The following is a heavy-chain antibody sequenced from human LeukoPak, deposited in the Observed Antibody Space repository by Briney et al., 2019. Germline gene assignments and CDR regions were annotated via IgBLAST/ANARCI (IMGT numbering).Heavy chain of an antibody. CDR3: AREAYSSGRWDYYYYYYMDV. J-gene: IGHJ6*03. D-gene: IGHD6-19*01. Sequence: GGSLRLSCAASGFTFSSYWMHWVRQAPGKGLEWVSSISSSSSYIYYADSVKGRFTISRDNAKNSLYLQMNSLRAEDTAVYYCAREAYSSGRWDYYYYYYMDVWGKGTTFTISS. CDR1: GFTFSSYW. CDR2: ISSSSSYI. V-gene: IGHV3-21*01.